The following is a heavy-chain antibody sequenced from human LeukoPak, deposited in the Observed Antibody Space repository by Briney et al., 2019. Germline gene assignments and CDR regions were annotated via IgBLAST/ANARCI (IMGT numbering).Heavy chain of an antibody. CDR1: GFTFSSYG. D-gene: IGHD3-22*01. V-gene: IGHV3-30*18. J-gene: IGHJ4*02. Sequence: GRSLRLSCAASGFTFSSYGMHWVRQAPGKGLEWVAVISYDGSNKYYADSVKGRFTISRDNSKNTLYLQMNSLRVEDTAVYYCAKDLGWSYDSSGYQDYWGQGTLVTVSS. CDR2: ISYDGSNK. CDR3: AKDLGWSYDSSGYQDY.